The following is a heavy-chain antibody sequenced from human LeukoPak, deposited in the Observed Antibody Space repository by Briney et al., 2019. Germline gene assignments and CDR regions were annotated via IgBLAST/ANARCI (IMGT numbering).Heavy chain of an antibody. CDR1: GFTFSSYA. D-gene: IGHD6-13*01. Sequence: PGGSLRLSCAASGFTFSSYAMHWVRQAPGKGLEWVAVISYDGSNKYYADSVKGRFTISRDNSENTLYLQMNSLRAEDTAVYYCARDLGRTAAAGTLDNYWGQGTLVTVSS. CDR3: ARDLGRTAAAGTLDNY. V-gene: IGHV3-30-3*01. CDR2: ISYDGSNK. J-gene: IGHJ4*02.